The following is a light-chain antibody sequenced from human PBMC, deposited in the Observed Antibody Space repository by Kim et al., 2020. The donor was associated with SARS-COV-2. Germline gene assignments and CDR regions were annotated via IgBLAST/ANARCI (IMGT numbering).Light chain of an antibody. Sequence: ASVGDRVTISCRASQDIGNDLGWYQQHPGRAPKLLIYGASNLHSGVPSRFSGSGSETEFTLTINSLQPEDFAIYFCLQHRTYPITFGQGTRLEIK. J-gene: IGKJ5*01. V-gene: IGKV1-17*01. CDR1: QDIGND. CDR3: LQHRTYPIT. CDR2: GAS.